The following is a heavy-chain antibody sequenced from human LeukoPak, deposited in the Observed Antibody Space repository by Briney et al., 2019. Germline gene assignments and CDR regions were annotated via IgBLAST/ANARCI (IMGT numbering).Heavy chain of an antibody. J-gene: IGHJ4*02. CDR3: ANPFSTSSYYVFDY. CDR2: ITGTGGST. Sequence: GGSLRLSCAAPGFTFSSYAMSWVRQAPGKGLEWVSVITGTGGSTNYADSVKGRFTISRDNSRNTLYLQMNSLRAEDTAVYYCANPFSTSSYYVFDYWGQGTLVTVSS. V-gene: IGHV3-23*01. CDR1: GFTFSSYA. D-gene: IGHD2-2*01.